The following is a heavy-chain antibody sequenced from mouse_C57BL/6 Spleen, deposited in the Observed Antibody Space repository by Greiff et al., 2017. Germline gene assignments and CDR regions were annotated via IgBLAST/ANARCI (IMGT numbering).Heavy chain of an antibody. Sequence: QVQLQQPGAELVKPGASVKMSCKASGYTFTSYWITWVKQRPGQVLEWIGDIYPGSGSTNYNEKFKSKATLTVDTSSSTAYMQLSSLTSEGSAVYYCARLDYEYWCAHWGQGSLGTVSA. D-gene: IGHD2-4*01. CDR1: GYTFTSYW. CDR2: IYPGSGST. V-gene: IGHV1-55*01. J-gene: IGHJ3*01. CDR3: ARLDYEYWCAH.